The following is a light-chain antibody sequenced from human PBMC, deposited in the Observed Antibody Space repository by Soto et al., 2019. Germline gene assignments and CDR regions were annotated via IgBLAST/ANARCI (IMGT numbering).Light chain of an antibody. Sequence: DIQMTQSPSSLSASVGDRVTITCRASQTINNYLNWYQQKPGKAPKLLIYAASSLQSGVPSRFSGSVSGTDFTLTISSLQAEDSATYFCHESITAPLTFGGGTKLEVK. CDR2: AAS. J-gene: IGKJ4*01. V-gene: IGKV1-39*01. CDR1: QTINNY. CDR3: HESITAPLT.